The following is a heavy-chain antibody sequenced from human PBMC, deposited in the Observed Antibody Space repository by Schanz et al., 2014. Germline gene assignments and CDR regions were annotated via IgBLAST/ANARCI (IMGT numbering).Heavy chain of an antibody. D-gene: IGHD3-10*01. CDR1: GFTFSSYW. J-gene: IGHJ4*02. CDR2: INRDGSSA. V-gene: IGHV3-74*01. CDR3: TRGSGSRSYGWYYDS. Sequence: EVQLVESGGGFVQPGGSLRLSCAASGFTFSSYWMHWVRQAPGKGLVWISRINRDGSSASYADSGKGRFTISRDNAKNTLYLQMNSVRAEGSAVYYCTRGSGSRSYGWYYDSWGQGTLVTVSS.